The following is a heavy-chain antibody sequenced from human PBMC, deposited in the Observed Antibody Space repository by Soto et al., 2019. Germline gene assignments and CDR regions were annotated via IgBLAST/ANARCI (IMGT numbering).Heavy chain of an antibody. Sequence: QVQLVQSGAEVKKPGASVKVSCKASGYTFTSYAMHWVRQAPGQRLEWMGWINAGNGNTKYSQKFQGRVTITRDTSASTAYMELSSLRSEDTAVYYCARELSRIAVAEYYYYGMDVWGQGTTVTVSS. V-gene: IGHV1-3*01. J-gene: IGHJ6*02. CDR3: ARELSRIAVAEYYYYGMDV. CDR2: INAGNGNT. CDR1: GYTFTSYA. D-gene: IGHD6-19*01.